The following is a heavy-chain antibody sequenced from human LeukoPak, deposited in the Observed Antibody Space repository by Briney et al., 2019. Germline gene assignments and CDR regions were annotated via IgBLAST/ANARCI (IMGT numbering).Heavy chain of an antibody. CDR1: GGSISSSSTYY. CDR3: ARLSYYYDSSGSHPFDY. Sequence: SQTLSLTCTVSGGSISSSSTYYWGWIRQPPGKGLEWIGSIYYSGNTYYNPSRKSRVTISGDTSKNQFSLRLSSVTAADTAVYYCARLSYYYDSSGSHPFDYWGQGALVTVSS. V-gene: IGHV4-39*01. D-gene: IGHD3-22*01. J-gene: IGHJ4*02. CDR2: IYYSGNT.